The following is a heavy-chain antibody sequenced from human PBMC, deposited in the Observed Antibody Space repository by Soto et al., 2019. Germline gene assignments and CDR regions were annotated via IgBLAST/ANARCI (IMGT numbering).Heavy chain of an antibody. CDR3: ARDRSGYDQTPDY. Sequence: QVQLVESGGGVVQPGRSLRLSCAASGFTFRSYGMHWVRQAPGKGLEWVAVTWYDGNNKYYADSVRGRFTISRDNSKNTLFLQMNSLRVEDTAVHYCARDRSGYDQTPDYWGQGTLVTVSS. CDR1: GFTFRSYG. J-gene: IGHJ4*02. V-gene: IGHV3-33*01. CDR2: TWYDGNNK. D-gene: IGHD5-12*01.